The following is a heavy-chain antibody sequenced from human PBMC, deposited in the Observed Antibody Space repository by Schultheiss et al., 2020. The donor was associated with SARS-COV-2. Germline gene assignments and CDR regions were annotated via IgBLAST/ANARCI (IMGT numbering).Heavy chain of an antibody. J-gene: IGHJ3*02. CDR3: ARDVWIPLESYPDGLDI. V-gene: IGHV4-39*07. D-gene: IGHD5-12*01. CDR1: GGSISSSSYY. CDR2: IFYSGNT. Sequence: SETLSLTCTVSGGSISSSSYYWGWIRQPPGKGLEWIGSIFYSGNTYYNPSLKSRVTISVDTSKNQFSLKLSSLTAADRAFYYCARDVWIPLESYPDGLDIWGQGTMVTVSS.